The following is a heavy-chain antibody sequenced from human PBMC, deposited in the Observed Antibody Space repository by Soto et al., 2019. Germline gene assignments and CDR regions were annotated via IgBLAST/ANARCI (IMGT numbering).Heavy chain of an antibody. J-gene: IGHJ3*02. CDR3: VGCGIDSYESVKAVDM. V-gene: IGHV1-18*01. CDR1: GYTSSNYD. CDR2: ISAYNNHT. Sequence: QVQLVQSGAELRKPGASVKVSCKTSGYTSSNYDVSWVRQAPGQGLEWMGRISAYNNHTNYALNFQGRVTLPTDTPTSTAYMELRRLRSGATAVYYWVGCGIDSYESVKAVDMWGQGTLVTVSS. D-gene: IGHD2-21*01.